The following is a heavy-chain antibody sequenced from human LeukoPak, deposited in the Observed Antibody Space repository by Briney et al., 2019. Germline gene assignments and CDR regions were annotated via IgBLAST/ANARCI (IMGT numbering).Heavy chain of an antibody. Sequence: PGGSLRLSCAASGFTFSSYSMNWVRQAPGKGLEWVSYISSTYSTAYYADSVKGRFTISRDNVKNLLYLQMSSLRDEDTAVYYCARDQVAAAGARDFDFWGQGTLVTVSS. CDR1: GFTFSSYS. J-gene: IGHJ4*02. V-gene: IGHV3-48*02. D-gene: IGHD6-13*01. CDR3: ARDQVAAAGARDFDF. CDR2: ISSTYSTA.